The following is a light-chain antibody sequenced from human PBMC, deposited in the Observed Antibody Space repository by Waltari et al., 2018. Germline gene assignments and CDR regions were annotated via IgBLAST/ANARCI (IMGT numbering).Light chain of an antibody. J-gene: IGKJ2*02. V-gene: IGKV4-1*01. CDR3: QQFYSTPRT. Sequence: DIVMTQSPDSLAVSLGERATINCKYRKSVLYSSNNKNYLAWYQQKPGQPPNLLIYWASTRESGVPDRFSGSGSGSDFTLTISSLQAEDVAVYYCQQFYSTPRTFGQGTKLEI. CDR2: WAS. CDR1: KSVLYSSNNKNY.